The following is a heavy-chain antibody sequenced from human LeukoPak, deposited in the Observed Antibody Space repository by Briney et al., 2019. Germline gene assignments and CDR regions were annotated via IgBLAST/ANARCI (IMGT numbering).Heavy chain of an antibody. CDR2: IYYSGST. CDR1: GGSISSYY. Sequence: SETLSLTCTVSGGSISSYYWSWIRQPPGKGLEWIGYIYYSGSTNYNPSLKSRVTISVKTSKNQFSLKLSSVTAADTAVYYCARRVGPFGPVYYFDYWGQGTLVTVSS. V-gene: IGHV4-59*01. D-gene: IGHD1-26*01. J-gene: IGHJ4*02. CDR3: ARRVGPFGPVYYFDY.